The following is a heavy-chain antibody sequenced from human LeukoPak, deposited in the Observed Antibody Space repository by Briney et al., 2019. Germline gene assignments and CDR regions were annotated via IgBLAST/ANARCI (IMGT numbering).Heavy chain of an antibody. J-gene: IGHJ3*02. CDR3: ARSLRWGKTTFDI. Sequence: SETLSLTCTVSGGSISSYYWSWIRQPPGKGLEWIGYIYYSGSTNYNPSLKSRVTISVDTSKNQFSLKLSSVTAADTAVHYCARSLRWGKTTFDIWGQGTMVTVSS. CDR2: IYYSGST. V-gene: IGHV4-59*12. CDR1: GGSISSYY. D-gene: IGHD4-17*01.